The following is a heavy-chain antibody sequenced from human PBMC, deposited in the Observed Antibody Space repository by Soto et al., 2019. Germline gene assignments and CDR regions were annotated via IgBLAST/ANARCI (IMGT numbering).Heavy chain of an antibody. D-gene: IGHD3-10*01. CDR1: GYTFNNYD. CDR3: TRAYGAETFDF. V-gene: IGHV1-8*02. CDR2: MNPNSGNT. Sequence: ASVKVSCKASGYTFNNYDIHWVRQAPGHGLEWMGWMNPNSGNTGYAQNFRGRVTMTQNTAIGTAYMELSSLRSDDTTTYYCTRAYGAETFDFWGQGTRVTVS. J-gene: IGHJ5*01.